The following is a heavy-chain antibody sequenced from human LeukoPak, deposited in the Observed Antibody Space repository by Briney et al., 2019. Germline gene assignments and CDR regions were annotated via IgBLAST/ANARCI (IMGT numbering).Heavy chain of an antibody. CDR1: GGSVSSYY. CDR3: ARDARSITIFGVVGNWFDP. J-gene: IGHJ5*02. CDR2: SYTSGST. Sequence: YPSETLSLTCTVSGGSVSSYYWSWIRQPAGKGLEWIGRSYTSGSTNYNPSLKSRVTMSVDTSKNQFSLNLSSVTSADTAVYYCARDARSITIFGVVGNWFDPWGQGTLVTVSS. V-gene: IGHV4-4*07. D-gene: IGHD3-3*01.